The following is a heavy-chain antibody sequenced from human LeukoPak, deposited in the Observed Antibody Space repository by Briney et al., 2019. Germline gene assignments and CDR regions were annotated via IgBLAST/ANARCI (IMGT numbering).Heavy chain of an antibody. J-gene: IGHJ6*02. CDR2: ISYDGSNK. CDR3: ARDRTLLHYYYYYYGMDV. CDR1: GFTLSSYA. D-gene: IGHD2-15*01. Sequence: GGSLRLSCAASGFTLSSYAMHWVRQAPGKGLEWVAVISYDGSNKYYADSVKGRFTISRDNSKNTLYLQMNSLTAEDTAVYYCARDRTLLHYYYYYYGMDVWGQGTTVTVSS. V-gene: IGHV3-30-3*01.